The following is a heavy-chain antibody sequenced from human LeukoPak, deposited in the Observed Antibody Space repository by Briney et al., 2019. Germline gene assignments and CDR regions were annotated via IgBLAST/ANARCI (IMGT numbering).Heavy chain of an antibody. V-gene: IGHV3-30*02. Sequence: GGSLRLSCAASGFTFSSYGMHWVRQAPGTGLEWVAFIRSDGSNKNYADSVKGRFTISRDNSKNTLYLQMNSLRAEDTAVYYCARRAGAYSHPYDYWGQGTLVTVSS. J-gene: IGHJ4*02. CDR3: ARRAGAYSHPYDY. CDR1: GFTFSSYG. D-gene: IGHD4/OR15-4a*01. CDR2: IRSDGSNK.